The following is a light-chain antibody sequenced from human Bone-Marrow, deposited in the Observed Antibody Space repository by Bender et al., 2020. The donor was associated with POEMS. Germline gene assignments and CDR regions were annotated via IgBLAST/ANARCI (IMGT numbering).Light chain of an antibody. J-gene: IGLJ3*02. V-gene: IGLV3-1*01. CDR2: QDT. CDR3: QTWGAGIWE. Sequence: SYELTQPPSVSVSPGQTASITCSGNKLGTKYACWYQQKPGQSPVLVIYQDTKRPSGIPERFSGSHSGNTATLTISGTQAMDEADFYCQTWGAGIWEFGGGTKLTGL. CDR1: KLGTKY.